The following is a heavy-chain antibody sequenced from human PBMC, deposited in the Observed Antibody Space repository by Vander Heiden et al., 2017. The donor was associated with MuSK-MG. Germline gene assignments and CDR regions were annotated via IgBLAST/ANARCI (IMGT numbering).Heavy chain of an antibody. CDR1: GLTFRSSD. V-gene: IGHV3-30*02. D-gene: IGHD3-22*01. Sequence: VQRLDSGAGVVHAGRPLSLSCAASGLTFRSSDMNWVGQAPGKGLEGVGVRRYDGSNKYYADSVKGRFTISRDNSKNTRYLQMNSVRAEDTAVYYCAKDGDCYDSSPYWFDYWGQGTLVTVSS. CDR3: AKDGDCYDSSPYWFDY. J-gene: IGHJ4*02. CDR2: RRYDGSNK.